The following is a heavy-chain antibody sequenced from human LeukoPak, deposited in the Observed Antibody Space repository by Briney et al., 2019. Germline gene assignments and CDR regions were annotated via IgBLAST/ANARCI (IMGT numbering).Heavy chain of an antibody. CDR2: ISYDGSNK. CDR1: GFTFSSYA. D-gene: IGHD3-10*01. V-gene: IGHV3-30-3*01. CDR3: ARGGFGRITMVRGAKTYAFDI. Sequence: GGSLRLSCAASGFTFSSYAMHWVRQAPGKGLEWVAVISYDGSNKYYADSVKGRFTISRDNSKNTLYLQMNSLRAEDTAVYYCARGGFGRITMVRGAKTYAFDIWGQGTMVTVSS. J-gene: IGHJ3*02.